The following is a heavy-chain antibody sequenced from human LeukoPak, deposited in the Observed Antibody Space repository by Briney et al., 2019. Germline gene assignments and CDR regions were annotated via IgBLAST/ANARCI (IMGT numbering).Heavy chain of an antibody. CDR3: ARIGLSRDTYNSFDF. J-gene: IGHJ4*02. Sequence: GGSLRLSCTASVFTFSNYDMTWVRQAPGKGLEWVSSISATTIYTFSADSVRGRFTISIDNVENSLYLQMNNLRGEDTGVYFCARIGLSRDTYNSFDFWGQGTLVTVSS. CDR1: VFTFSNYD. V-gene: IGHV3-21*01. D-gene: IGHD5-24*01. CDR2: ISATTIYT.